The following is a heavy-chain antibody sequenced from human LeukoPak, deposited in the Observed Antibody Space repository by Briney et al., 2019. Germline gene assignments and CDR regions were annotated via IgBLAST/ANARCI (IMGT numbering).Heavy chain of an antibody. J-gene: IGHJ4*02. Sequence: GGSLRLSCAASGFTFSSYAMSWVRQAPGKGLEWVSAISGSGGSTYYADSAKGRFTISRDNSKNTLYLQMNSLRAEDTALYYCAKGDCSSTSCYIDHWGQGTLVTVSS. D-gene: IGHD2-2*01. CDR2: ISGSGGST. CDR1: GFTFSSYA. V-gene: IGHV3-23*01. CDR3: AKGDCSSTSCYIDH.